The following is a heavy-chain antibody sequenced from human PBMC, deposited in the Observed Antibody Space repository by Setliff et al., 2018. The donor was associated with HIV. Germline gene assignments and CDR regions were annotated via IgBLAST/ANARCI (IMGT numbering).Heavy chain of an antibody. CDR1: DYSISSGYY. J-gene: IGHJ2*01. CDR3: TFRTNWYFDL. Sequence: PSETLSLTCAVSDYSISSGYYWGWIRQPPGKGLEWIGSIYHSGSTYYNPSLKSRLTISVDTSKNQFSLKLSSVTAADTAVYYCTFRTNWYFDLWGRGTLVTVSS. CDR2: IYHSGST. V-gene: IGHV4-38-2*01.